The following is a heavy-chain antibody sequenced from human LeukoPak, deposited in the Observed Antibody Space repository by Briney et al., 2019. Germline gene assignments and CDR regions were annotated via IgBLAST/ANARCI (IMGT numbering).Heavy chain of an antibody. V-gene: IGHV4-59*01. Sequence: SETLSLTCTVSGGSISSYYWSWIRQPPGKGLEWIGYIYYSGSTNYNPSLKSRVTISVDTSKNPFSLKLSSVTAADTAVYYCARVRPFYYYYGMDVWGQGTTVTVSS. CDR3: ARVRPFYYYYGMDV. J-gene: IGHJ6*02. CDR1: GGSISSYY. CDR2: IYYSGST.